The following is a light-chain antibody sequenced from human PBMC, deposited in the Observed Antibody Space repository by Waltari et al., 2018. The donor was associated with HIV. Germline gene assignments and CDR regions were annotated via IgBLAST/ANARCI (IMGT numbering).Light chain of an antibody. Sequence: SYELTQPPSVSVSPGQTARITCSGAALPKKYAYWYQQKPGQAPVLVIYKDSERPSGSPGRFSGSSSGTTVTLTISGVQAEDEADYYCQSADSSGTHVVFGGGTKLTVL. V-gene: IGLV3-25*03. CDR2: KDS. J-gene: IGLJ2*01. CDR1: ALPKKY. CDR3: QSADSSGTHVV.